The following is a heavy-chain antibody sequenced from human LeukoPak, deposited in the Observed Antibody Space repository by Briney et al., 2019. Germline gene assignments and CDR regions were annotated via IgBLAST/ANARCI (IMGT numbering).Heavy chain of an antibody. CDR3: AKDPGIAVAGTGFDY. D-gene: IGHD6-19*01. J-gene: IGHJ4*02. Sequence: GGSLRLSCAASGFTFSSYGMHWVRQAPGKGLEWVAFIRYDGSNKYYADSVKGRFTISRDNSKNTLYLQMNSLKAEDTAVYYCAKDPGIAVAGTGFDYWGQGTLVTVSS. V-gene: IGHV3-30*02. CDR1: GFTFSSYG. CDR2: IRYDGSNK.